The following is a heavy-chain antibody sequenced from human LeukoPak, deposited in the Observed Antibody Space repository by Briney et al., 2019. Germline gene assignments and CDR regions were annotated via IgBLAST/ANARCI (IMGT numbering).Heavy chain of an antibody. D-gene: IGHD2-15*01. CDR2: IKPDGSEK. Sequence: GWSLRLSCAVSGLTFSTSWLRWVRQAPGRGLEWVANIKPDGSEKYYVGSVRGRFTISRDNAKNSLSLQRDGLRADDTAVYHCASGGGTFANWGQGTLVTVSS. CDR3: ASGGGTFAN. V-gene: IGHV3-7*01. J-gene: IGHJ4*02. CDR1: GLTFSTSW.